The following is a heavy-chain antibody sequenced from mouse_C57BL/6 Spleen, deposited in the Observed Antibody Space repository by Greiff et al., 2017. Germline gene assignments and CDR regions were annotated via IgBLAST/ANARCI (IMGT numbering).Heavy chain of an antibody. V-gene: IGHV1-5*01. CDR2: IYPGNSDT. J-gene: IGHJ2*01. Sequence: VQLQQSGTVLARPGASVKMSCKTSGYTFTSYWMHWVKQRPGQGLEWIGAIYPGNSDTSYNQKFKGKAKLTAVTSASTTYLQLSSLTSEDTAVYYCAPIYYYGSSYFDYWGQGTTLTVSS. CDR1: GYTFTSYW. CDR3: APIYYYGSSYFDY. D-gene: IGHD1-1*01.